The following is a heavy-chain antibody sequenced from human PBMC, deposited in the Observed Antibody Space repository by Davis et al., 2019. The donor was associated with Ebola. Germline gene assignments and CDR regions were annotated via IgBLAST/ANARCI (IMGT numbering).Heavy chain of an antibody. D-gene: IGHD6-6*01. CDR1: GFTFSSYW. J-gene: IGHJ6*02. V-gene: IGHV3-7*01. CDR2: IKQDGSEK. Sequence: GESLKTSCAASGFTFSSYWMSWVRQAPGKGLEWVANIKQDGSEKYYVDSVKGRFTISRDNAKNSLYLQMNSLRAEDTAVYYCARDREIEYSSSRPLVGGGYYYGMDVWGQGTTVTVSS. CDR3: ARDREIEYSSSRPLVGGGYYYGMDV.